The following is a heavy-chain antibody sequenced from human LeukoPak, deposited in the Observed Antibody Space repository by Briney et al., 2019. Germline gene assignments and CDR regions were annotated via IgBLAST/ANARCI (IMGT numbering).Heavy chain of an antibody. CDR2: IIPIFGTA. D-gene: IGHD3-9*01. CDR1: GGTFSSYA. J-gene: IGHJ4*02. Sequence: SVKVSCKASGGTFSSYAISWVRQAPGQGLEWMGRIIPIFGTANYAQKFQGRVTITTDEPTSTAYMELSSLRSEDTAVYYCARDLGHYDKGYFDYWGQGTLVTVSS. V-gene: IGHV1-69*05. CDR3: ARDLGHYDKGYFDY.